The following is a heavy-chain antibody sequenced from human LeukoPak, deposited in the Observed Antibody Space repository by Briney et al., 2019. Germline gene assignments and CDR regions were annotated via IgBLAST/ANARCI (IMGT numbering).Heavy chain of an antibody. Sequence: PGGSLRLSCAASGFTFSDYYMSWIRQAPGKGLEWVSYISSSGSTIYYADSVKGRFTISRDNAKNSLYLQMNSLRAEDTAVYYCARAGYCSSTSCSYYYYYYMDVWGKGTTVTVS. CDR3: ARAGYCSSTSCSYYYYYYMDV. CDR2: ISSSGSTI. V-gene: IGHV3-11*04. J-gene: IGHJ6*03. CDR1: GFTFSDYY. D-gene: IGHD2-2*01.